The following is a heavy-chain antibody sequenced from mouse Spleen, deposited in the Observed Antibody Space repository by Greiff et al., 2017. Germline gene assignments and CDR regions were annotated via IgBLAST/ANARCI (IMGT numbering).Heavy chain of an antibody. CDR2: IDPSDSYT. Sequence: VQLQQSGAELVKPGASVKLSCKASGYTFTSYWMQWVKQRPGQGLEWIGEIDPSDSYTNYNQKFKGKATLTVDTSSSTAYMQLSSLTSEDSAVYYCARNSMNWYFDVWGAGTTVTVSS. CDR1: GYTFTSYW. J-gene: IGHJ1*01. CDR3: ARNSMNWYFDV. D-gene: IGHD2-10*02. V-gene: IGHV1-50*01.